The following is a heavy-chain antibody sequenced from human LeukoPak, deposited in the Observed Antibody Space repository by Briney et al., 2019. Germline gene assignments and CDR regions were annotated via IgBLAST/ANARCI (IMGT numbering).Heavy chain of an antibody. CDR1: GYTFTTYG. Sequence: ASVKVSCKASGYTFTTYGISWVRQAPGQGLEWMGWISPYNGNTNYAQKLQGRVTMTTDTPTSTAYMVLRSLRSDDTAVYYCARDFDAAAMYYYYGMDVWGKGTTVTVSS. CDR2: ISPYNGNT. CDR3: ARDFDAAAMYYYYGMDV. V-gene: IGHV1-18*04. D-gene: IGHD2-2*01. J-gene: IGHJ6*04.